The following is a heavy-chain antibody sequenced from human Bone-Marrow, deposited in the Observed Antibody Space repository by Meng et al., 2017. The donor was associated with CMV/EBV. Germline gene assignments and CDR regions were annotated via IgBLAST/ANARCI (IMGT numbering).Heavy chain of an antibody. CDR1: SYA. CDR2: INAGNGNT. D-gene: IGHD3-3*01. J-gene: IGHJ5*02. CDR3: ARASEYYDFWSGYSLDNWFDP. V-gene: IGHV1-3*01. Sequence: SYAMHWVRQAPGQRLEWMGWINAGNGNTKYSQRFQGRVTITRDTSASTAYMELSSLRSEDTAVYYCARASEYYDFWSGYSLDNWFDPWGQGTLVTVSS.